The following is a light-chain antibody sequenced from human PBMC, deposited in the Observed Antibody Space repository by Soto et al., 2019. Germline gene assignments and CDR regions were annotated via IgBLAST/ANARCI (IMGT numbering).Light chain of an antibody. V-gene: IGKV1-12*01. CDR1: QSVTNW. J-gene: IGKJ4*01. CDR2: AAS. Sequence: DIQMTQSPSSVSASVGDRVTITCRASQSVTNWLACDQQKPGKAPTLLIYAASSLQSGVPSRFSGSGAWTDFTLAISSLQPEDFATYYCQQGYSSPLTFGGGTQVEI. CDR3: QQGYSSPLT.